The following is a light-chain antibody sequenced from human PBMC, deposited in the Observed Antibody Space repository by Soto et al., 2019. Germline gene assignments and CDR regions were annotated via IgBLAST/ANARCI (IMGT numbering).Light chain of an antibody. Sequence: EIVLTQSPATLSVSPGETATVSCRASQSISKYLAWYQQKPGQTPKLLIYNASNRADGIPARFSGSESGTDYTLPIARLEPEDFAVYNGHQRTTWPQTLTFGGGNRVE. CDR2: NAS. J-gene: IGKJ4*01. CDR1: QSISKY. CDR3: HQRTTWPQTLT. V-gene: IGKV3-11*01.